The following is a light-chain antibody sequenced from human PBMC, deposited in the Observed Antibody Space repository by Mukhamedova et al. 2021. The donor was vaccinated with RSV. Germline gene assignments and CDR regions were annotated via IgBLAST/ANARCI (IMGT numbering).Light chain of an antibody. V-gene: IGKV3-20*01. CDR3: QHYGSPPIT. CDR2: GAS. CDR1: QTVRNTN. Sequence: AGQTVRNTNVAWYQQKPGQAPRLLIYGASSRAAGIPDRFSASGSGTDFTLTISRLEPEDFAVYYCQHYGSPPITFGLGTRLEIK. J-gene: IGKJ5*01.